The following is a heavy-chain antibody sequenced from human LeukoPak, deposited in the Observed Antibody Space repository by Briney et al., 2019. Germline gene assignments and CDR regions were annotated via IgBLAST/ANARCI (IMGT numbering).Heavy chain of an antibody. J-gene: IGHJ6*02. V-gene: IGHV1-18*01. CDR1: GYTFTSYG. D-gene: IGHD3/OR15-3a*01. Sequence: EASVKVSCTASGYTFTSYGISWVRQAPGQGLEWIGWISAYNGNTNYAQKLQGRVTMTTDTSTSTAYMELRSLGSDDTAVYYCARDGLGSSYYYYGMDVWGQGTTVTVSS. CDR2: ISAYNGNT. CDR3: ARDGLGSSYYYYGMDV.